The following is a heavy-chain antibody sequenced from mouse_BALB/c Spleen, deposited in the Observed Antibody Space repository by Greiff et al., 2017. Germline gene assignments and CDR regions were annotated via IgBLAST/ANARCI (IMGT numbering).Heavy chain of an antibody. V-gene: IGHV1S41*01. CDR2: IAPGSGST. D-gene: IGHD2-12*01. CDR3: AGGRYPYFDV. Sequence: DLVKPGASVKLSCKASGYTFTSYWINWIKQRPGQGLEWIGRIAPGSGSTYYNEMFKGKATLTVDTSSSTAYIQLSSLSSEDSAVYFCAGGRYPYFDVWGEGTTVTVSS. CDR1: GYTFTSYW. J-gene: IGHJ1*01.